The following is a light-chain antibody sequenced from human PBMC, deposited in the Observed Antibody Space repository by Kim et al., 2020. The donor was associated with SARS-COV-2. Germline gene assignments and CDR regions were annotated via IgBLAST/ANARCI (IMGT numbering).Light chain of an antibody. CDR3: QQYGSSPGT. CDR1: QSVSSSY. Sequence: SPGERATLSCRASQSVSSSYLAWYQQKLGQAPRLLIYGASSRATGIPDRFSGSGSGTDFTLTISRLEPEDFAVYYCQQYGSSPGTFGQGTKVDIK. V-gene: IGKV3-20*01. J-gene: IGKJ1*01. CDR2: GAS.